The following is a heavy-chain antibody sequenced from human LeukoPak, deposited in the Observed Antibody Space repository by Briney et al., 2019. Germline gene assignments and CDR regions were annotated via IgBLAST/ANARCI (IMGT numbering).Heavy chain of an antibody. V-gene: IGHV1-18*01. Sequence: GASVKVSCKASGYTFTSYGISWVRQAPGQGLEWMGWISAYNGNTNYAQKLQGRVTMTTDTSTSTAYMELRSLRSDDTAVYYCARVAEMATGPRGCDAFDIWGQGTMVTVSS. J-gene: IGHJ3*02. CDR2: ISAYNGNT. CDR3: ARVAEMATGPRGCDAFDI. CDR1: GYTFTSYG. D-gene: IGHD5-24*01.